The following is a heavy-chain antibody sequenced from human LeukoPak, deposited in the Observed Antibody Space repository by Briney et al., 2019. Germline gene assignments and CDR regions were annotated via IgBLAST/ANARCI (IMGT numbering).Heavy chain of an antibody. CDR3: TLGSLYSSSWYGDY. J-gene: IGHJ4*02. D-gene: IGHD6-13*01. V-gene: IGHV3-23*01. CDR2: ISGDGGST. Sequence: TGGSLRLSCAASGFSFDTYAMTWVRQAPGKGLEWVSAISGDGGSTYHAVSVKGRFTISRDNCKNTLYLQMNGLRAEDTAVYYCTLGSLYSSSWYGDYWGQGTLVTVSS. CDR1: GFSFDTYA.